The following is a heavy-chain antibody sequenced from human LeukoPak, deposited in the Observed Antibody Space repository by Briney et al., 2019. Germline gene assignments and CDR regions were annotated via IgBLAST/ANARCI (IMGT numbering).Heavy chain of an antibody. Sequence: PGRSLRLSCTGSGFTFGDHAMSWVRQAPGKGLEWVGFIRSKAYRGTTECAASVKGRFTISRDDSASIAYLQMNSLRTEDTAVYYCARGPIQLWIHNAMDVWGQGTTVTVSS. J-gene: IGHJ6*02. CDR1: GFTFGDHA. V-gene: IGHV3-49*04. CDR3: ARGPIQLWIHNAMDV. CDR2: IRSKAYRGTT. D-gene: IGHD5-18*01.